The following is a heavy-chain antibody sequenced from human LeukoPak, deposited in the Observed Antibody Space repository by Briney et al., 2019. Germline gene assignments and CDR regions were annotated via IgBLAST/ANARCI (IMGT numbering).Heavy chain of an antibody. Sequence: LPGGSLRLSCAASGFTFSSYGMSWVRQAPGKGLEWVSAISGSGGSTYYADSVKGRFTISRDNSNNMLYLQMNSLRAEDTAVYYCAKKAHYDAYAKYFDYWGQGTLVTVSS. D-gene: IGHD4-17*01. V-gene: IGHV3-23*01. J-gene: IGHJ4*02. CDR2: ISGSGGST. CDR1: GFTFSSYG. CDR3: AKKAHYDAYAKYFDY.